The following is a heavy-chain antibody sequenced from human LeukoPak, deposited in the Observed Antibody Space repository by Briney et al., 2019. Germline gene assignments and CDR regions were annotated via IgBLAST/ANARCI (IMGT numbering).Heavy chain of an antibody. D-gene: IGHD3-10*01. V-gene: IGHV4-30-2*01. CDR3: ARDHGSGSYYGGGGWFDP. J-gene: IGHJ5*02. CDR1: GGSISSGGYS. CDR2: IYHSGST. Sequence: PSETLSLTCAVSGGSISSGGYSWSWIRQPPGKGLEWIGYIYHSGSTYYNPSLKSRVTISVDRSKNQFSLKLSSVTAADTAVYYCARDHGSGSYYGGGGWFDPWGQGTLVTVSS.